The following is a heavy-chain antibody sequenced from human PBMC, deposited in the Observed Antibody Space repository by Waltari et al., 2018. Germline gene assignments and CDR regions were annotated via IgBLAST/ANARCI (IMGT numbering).Heavy chain of an antibody. CDR3: ARATIAAVSLGSFDI. Sequence: EVQLVQSGAEVKKPGESLKISCKGSGYSFTSYWIGWVRQMPGKGLEWMGIIYPGHSDTGYSPSFQGQVTISADKSISTAYLQWSSLKASDTAMYYCARATIAAVSLGSFDIWGQGTMVTVSS. CDR2: IYPGHSDT. J-gene: IGHJ3*02. CDR1: GYSFTSYW. D-gene: IGHD6-13*01. V-gene: IGHV5-51*03.